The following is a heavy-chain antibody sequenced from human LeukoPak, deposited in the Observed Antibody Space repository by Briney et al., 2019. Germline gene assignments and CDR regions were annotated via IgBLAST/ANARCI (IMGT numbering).Heavy chain of an antibody. CDR1: GFTFSTYA. J-gene: IGHJ4*02. D-gene: IGHD1-26*01. V-gene: IGHV3-66*01. Sequence: PGGSLRLSCAASGFTFSTYAMSWVRQAPGKGLEWVSVIYSGGSTYYADSVKGRFTISRDNSKNTLYLQMNSLRAEDTAVYYCARGWELLPYLVYWGQGTLVTVSS. CDR3: ARGWELLPYLVY. CDR2: IYSGGST.